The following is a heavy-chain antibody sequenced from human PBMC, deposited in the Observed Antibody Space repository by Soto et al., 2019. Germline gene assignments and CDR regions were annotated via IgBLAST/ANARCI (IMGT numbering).Heavy chain of an antibody. CDR2: INTYTGQT. CDR1: GYIFISYG. Sequence: QVHLVQSGPEVKKPGASVKVACRASGYIFISYGISWVRQAPGQGLEWMGWINTYTGQTNYAQNLQCRVTVTTDTSSTTAYMELRSLRSDDTAVYYCARDRGYCSGGSCSSDWFDLWGQGTLVTVSS. D-gene: IGHD2-15*01. V-gene: IGHV1-18*04. CDR3: ARDRGYCSGGSCSSDWFDL. J-gene: IGHJ5*02.